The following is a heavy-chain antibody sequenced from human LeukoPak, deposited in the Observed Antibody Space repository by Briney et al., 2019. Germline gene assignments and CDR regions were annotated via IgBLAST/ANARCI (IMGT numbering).Heavy chain of an antibody. CDR2: IYPGDSYT. CDR3: ARHDRSLGAEEIDY. CDR1: GYSFTSYW. V-gene: IGHV5-51*01. Sequence: GESLKISCKGSGYSFTSYWIGWVRQMPGKGLEGMGVIYPGDSYTRYSPSFQGQVTISADKSISTAYLQWSSLKASDTAMYYCARHDRSLGAEEIDYWGQGTLVTVSS. J-gene: IGHJ4*02.